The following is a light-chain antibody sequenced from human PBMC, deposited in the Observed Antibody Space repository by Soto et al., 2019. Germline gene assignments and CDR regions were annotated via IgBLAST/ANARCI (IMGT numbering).Light chain of an antibody. CDR2: AAY. Sequence: DIQMTQSPSSVSASVGDRITITCRASQGIRNFLAWFQQKPGKAPKSLIYAAYSLQSGVPTRFSGSGSGTDFNLTISSLQPEDFGTYFCQQYTDHPTFGQGTRLEVK. V-gene: IGKV1-16*01. CDR3: QQYTDHPT. CDR1: QGIRNF. J-gene: IGKJ5*01.